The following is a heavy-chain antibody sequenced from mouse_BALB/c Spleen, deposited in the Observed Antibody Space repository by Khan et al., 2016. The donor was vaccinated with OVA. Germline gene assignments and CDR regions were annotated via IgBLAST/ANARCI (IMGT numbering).Heavy chain of an antibody. J-gene: IGHJ4*01. CDR1: GFSLSRYS. CDR3: ARKKYGNYVSLDY. D-gene: IGHD2-10*02. CDR2: IWSGGST. Sequence: QVQLKESGPGLGAPSQSLSITCTVSGFSLSRYSVHWVRQPPGKGLEWLGMIWSGGSTDYNSALESRLSISKDNSKSQVFLKMNSLQTDDTAMYYGARKKYGNYVSLDYWGQGTSVTVSS. V-gene: IGHV2-6-4*01.